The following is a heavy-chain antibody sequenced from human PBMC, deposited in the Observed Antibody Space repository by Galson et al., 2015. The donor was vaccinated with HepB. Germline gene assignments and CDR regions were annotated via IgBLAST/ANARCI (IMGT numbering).Heavy chain of an antibody. CDR3: AKSGATGPDVLRYFDWLPGAFDI. J-gene: IGHJ3*02. CDR2: ISGSGGST. Sequence: SLRLSCAASGFTFSSYAMSWVRQAPGKGLEWVSAISGSGGSTYYADSVKGRFTISRDNSKNTLYLQMNSLRAEDTAVYYCAKSGATGPDVLRYFDWLPGAFDIWGQGTMVTVSS. V-gene: IGHV3-23*01. CDR1: GFTFSSYA. D-gene: IGHD3-9*01.